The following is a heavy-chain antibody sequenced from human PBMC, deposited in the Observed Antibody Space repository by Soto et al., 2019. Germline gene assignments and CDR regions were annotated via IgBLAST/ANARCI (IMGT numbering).Heavy chain of an antibody. J-gene: IGHJ6*02. D-gene: IGHD3-10*01. V-gene: IGHV1-69*13. CDR3: ANGYYGSGSYYPIYYYYGMDV. CDR2: IIPIFGTA. Sequence: GASVKVSCKASGGTFSGYAISWVRQAPGQGLEWMGGIIPIFGTANYAQKFQGRVTITADESTSTAYMELSSLRSEDTAVYYCANGYYGSGSYYPIYYYYGMDVWGQGTTVTVSS. CDR1: GGTFSGYA.